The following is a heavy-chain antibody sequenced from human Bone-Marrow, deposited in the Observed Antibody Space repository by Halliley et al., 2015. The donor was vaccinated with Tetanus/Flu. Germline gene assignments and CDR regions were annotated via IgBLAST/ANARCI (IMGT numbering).Heavy chain of an antibody. CDR2: IRSKTNNYAT. J-gene: IGHJ4*02. CDR3: FTSVWLLGHDPAGY. D-gene: IGHD6-6*01. CDR1: GFNLSGSV. Sequence: SLRLSCAASGFNLSGSVFHWVRQASGKGLEWVGRIRSKTNNYATEYAVSIKGRITISRDDSKNTAYLQVNSLKTEDTAVYYCFTSVWLLGHDPAGYWGQGTLVTVSP. V-gene: IGHV3-73*01.